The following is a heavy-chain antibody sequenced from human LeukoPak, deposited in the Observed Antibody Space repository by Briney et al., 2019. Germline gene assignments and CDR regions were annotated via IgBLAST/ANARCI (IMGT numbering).Heavy chain of an antibody. CDR3: ASSYDFWSGTYYYYMDV. CDR2: IYTSGST. D-gene: IGHD3-3*01. V-gene: IGHV4-4*09. J-gene: IGHJ6*03. Sequence: KPSETLSLTCTVPGGSISSYYWSWIRQPPGKGLEWIGYIYTSGSTNYNPSLKSRVTISVDTSKNQFSLKLSSATAADTAVYYCASSYDFWSGTYYYYMDVWGKGTTVTVSS. CDR1: GGSISSYY.